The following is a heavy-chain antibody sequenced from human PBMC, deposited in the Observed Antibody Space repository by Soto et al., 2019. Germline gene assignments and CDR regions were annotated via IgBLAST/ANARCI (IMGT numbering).Heavy chain of an antibody. CDR1: GFTFDDYA. V-gene: IGHV3-9*01. J-gene: IGHJ3*02. CDR2: ISWNSGSI. Sequence: EVQLVESGGGLVQPGRSLRLSCAASGFTFDDYAMHWVRQAPGKGLEWVSGISWNSGSIGYADSVKGRFTISRDNAKNSLYLQMNSLRAEDTALYYCAKDIDDPPSAFDIWGQGTMVTVSS. CDR3: AKDIDDPPSAFDI. D-gene: IGHD1-1*01.